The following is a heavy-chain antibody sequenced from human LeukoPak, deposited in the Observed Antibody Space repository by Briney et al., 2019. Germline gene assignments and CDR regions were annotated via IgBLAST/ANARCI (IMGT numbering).Heavy chain of an antibody. CDR3: VRNGPFDY. J-gene: IGHJ4*02. CDR1: GFTFSTYW. CDR2: IKQDGSEK. Sequence: GSLRLSCAASGFTFSTYWMGWVRQAPGKGLEWVANIKQDGSEKYYVDSVKGRFTISRDNAKNSLFLQMNSLRAEDTAVYYCVRNGPFDYWGQGTLVTVSS. D-gene: IGHD2-8*01. V-gene: IGHV3-7*01.